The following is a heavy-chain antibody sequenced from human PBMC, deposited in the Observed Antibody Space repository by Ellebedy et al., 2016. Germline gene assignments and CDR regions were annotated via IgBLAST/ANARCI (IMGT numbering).Heavy chain of an antibody. D-gene: IGHD1-26*01. J-gene: IGHJ4*02. CDR1: GYSFIGYY. CDR3: AGHYGIVGATLHY. CDR2: ISAYNGNT. Sequence: ASVKVSXXASGYSFIGYYIHWVRQAPGQGLEWMGWISAYNGNTNYAQKLQGRVTMTTDTSTSTAYMELRSLRSDDTAVYYCAGHYGIVGATLHYWGQGTLVTVSS. V-gene: IGHV1-18*04.